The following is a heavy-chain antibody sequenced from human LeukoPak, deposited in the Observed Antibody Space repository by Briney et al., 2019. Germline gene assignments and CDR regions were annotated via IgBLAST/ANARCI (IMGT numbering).Heavy chain of an antibody. J-gene: IGHJ4*02. D-gene: IGHD2-15*01. Sequence: PGGSLRLSCAASGFTFSSYGMHWVRQAPGKGLEWVAFIRYDGSNKYYADSVKGRFTISRDNSKNTLYLQMNSLRAEDTAVYYCAKLDFFCSGGSCYPNFHVPYFDYWGQGTLVTVSS. CDR3: AKLDFFCSGGSCYPNFHVPYFDY. CDR1: GFTFSSYG. V-gene: IGHV3-30*02. CDR2: IRYDGSNK.